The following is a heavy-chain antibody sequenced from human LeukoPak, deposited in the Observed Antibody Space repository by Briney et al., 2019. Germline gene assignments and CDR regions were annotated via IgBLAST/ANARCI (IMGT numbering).Heavy chain of an antibody. Sequence: PSETLSLTCTVSGGSISSYYWSWIRQPPGKGLEWIGYIYYSGSTNYNPSLKRRVTISVDTSKNQFSLKLSSVTAADTAVYYCARGQSVATTTYFDYWGQGTLVTVSS. J-gene: IGHJ4*02. D-gene: IGHD5-12*01. CDR2: IYYSGST. CDR3: ARGQSVATTTYFDY. V-gene: IGHV4-59*01. CDR1: GGSISSYY.